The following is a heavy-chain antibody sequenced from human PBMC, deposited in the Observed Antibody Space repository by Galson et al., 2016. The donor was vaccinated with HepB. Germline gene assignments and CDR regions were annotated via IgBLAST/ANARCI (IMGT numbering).Heavy chain of an antibody. Sequence: SLRLSCAASGFTFSSYGMHWVRQAPGKGLEWVAVISYDGSNKHYADSVKGRFTISRDNSKNTLYLQMNSLRAEDTAVYYCAKTVRMTTVTGFDYWGQGTLVTVSS. J-gene: IGHJ4*02. D-gene: IGHD4-17*01. V-gene: IGHV3-30*18. CDR1: GFTFSSYG. CDR2: ISYDGSNK. CDR3: AKTVRMTTVTGFDY.